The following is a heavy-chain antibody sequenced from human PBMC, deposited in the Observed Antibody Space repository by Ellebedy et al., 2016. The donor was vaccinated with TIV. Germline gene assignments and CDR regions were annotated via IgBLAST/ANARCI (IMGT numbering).Heavy chain of an antibody. CDR2: VTFPTGTT. CDR1: GFTFSLSS. Sequence: GESLKISCAASGFTFSLSSMSWVRQAPGRGLEWVSSVTFPTGTTYYADSVKGRFTVSRDTSKNTTYLEMNSLRADDTAIYYCAKDSREFRSWGQGTLVTVSS. D-gene: IGHD2/OR15-2a*01. CDR3: AKDSREFRS. V-gene: IGHV3-23*01. J-gene: IGHJ5*02.